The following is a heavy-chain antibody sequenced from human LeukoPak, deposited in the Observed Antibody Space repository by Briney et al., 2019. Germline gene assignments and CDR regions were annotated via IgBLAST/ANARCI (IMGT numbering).Heavy chain of an antibody. CDR2: ISSSSSAI. D-gene: IGHD3-9*01. CDR1: GFTVSSYS. Sequence: GGSLRLSCAASGFTVSSYSMTWVRQAPGKGLEWVSYISSSSSAIYYAYSVKGRFSISRDNAKNSLYLQMNSLRAEDTAVYYCARFFLTGYYTDYWGQGTLVTVSS. CDR3: ARFFLTGYYTDY. J-gene: IGHJ4*02. V-gene: IGHV3-48*01.